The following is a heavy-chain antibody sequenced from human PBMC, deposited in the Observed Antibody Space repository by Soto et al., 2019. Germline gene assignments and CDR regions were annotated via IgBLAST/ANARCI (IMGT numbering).Heavy chain of an antibody. CDR3: ARALNRDSSGYSWEETNYYFDY. CDR1: GGSFSGYY. V-gene: IGHV4-34*01. J-gene: IGHJ4*02. D-gene: IGHD3-22*01. CDR2: INHSGST. Sequence: SETLSLTCAVYGGSFSGYYWSWIRQPPGKGLEWIGEINHSGSTNYNPSLKSRVTISVDTSKNQFSLKLSSVTAADTAVYYCARALNRDSSGYSWEETNYYFDYWGQGTLGTVS.